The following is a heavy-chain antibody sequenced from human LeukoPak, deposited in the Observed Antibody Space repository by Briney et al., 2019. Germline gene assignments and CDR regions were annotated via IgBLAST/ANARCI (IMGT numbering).Heavy chain of an antibody. V-gene: IGHV3-15*01. J-gene: IGHJ4*02. CDR1: GFTFSSYS. Sequence: GGSLRLSCAASGFTFSSYSMNWVRQAPGKGLEWVGRIKSKTDGGTTDYAAPVKGRFTISRDDSKNTLYLQMNSLKTEDTAVYYCTTEDRYYDISMDYWGQGTLVTVSS. CDR2: IKSKTDGGTT. D-gene: IGHD3-9*01. CDR3: TTEDRYYDISMDY.